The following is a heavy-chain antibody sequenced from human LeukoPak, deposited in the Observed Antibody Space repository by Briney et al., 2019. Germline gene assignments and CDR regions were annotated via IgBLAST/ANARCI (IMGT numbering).Heavy chain of an antibody. CDR3: ARLERQGFDY. D-gene: IGHD5-24*01. CDR1: GYSISSSNW. Sequence: ASETLSLTCAVSGYSISSSNWWGWIRQPPGKGLEWIGYIYYSGSTNYNPSLKSRVTMSVDTSKNQFSLKLSSVTAADTAVYYCARLERQGFDYWGQGTLVTVSS. CDR2: IYYSGST. V-gene: IGHV4-28*01. J-gene: IGHJ4*02.